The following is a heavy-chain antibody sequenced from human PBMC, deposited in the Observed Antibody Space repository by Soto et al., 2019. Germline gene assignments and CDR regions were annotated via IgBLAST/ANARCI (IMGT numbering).Heavy chain of an antibody. Sequence: EVQLVESGGGLVHPGWSLRLSCAVSGFTLSNYYRHWARQAPGKGLVWVSHINGDGTITDYADSVKGRFAISRDNARNTLYLQMNSLRAEDTAVYYCARGGVPAALDIWGEGTMVPVSS. J-gene: IGHJ3*02. CDR2: INGDGTIT. CDR3: ARGGVPAALDI. V-gene: IGHV3-74*01. CDR1: GFTLSNYY. D-gene: IGHD3-10*01.